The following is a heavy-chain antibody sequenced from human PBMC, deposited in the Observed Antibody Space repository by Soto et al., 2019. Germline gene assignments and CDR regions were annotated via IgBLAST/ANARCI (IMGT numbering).Heavy chain of an antibody. CDR2: IVPSLDTT. V-gene: IGHV1-69*11. D-gene: IGHD3-16*02. J-gene: IGHJ6*02. CDR1: GGTFSSSG. Sequence: QVHLVQSGTEVKKPGSSVKVSCKASGGTFSSSGFSWVRQAPGQGLEWMGMIVPSLDTTNYAQKFRARVTITADEVTRTAYMELRSLRSEDTAVYYCARWPQPRYTADPYAVDVWGQGTRVIVSS. CDR3: ARWPQPRYTADPYAVDV.